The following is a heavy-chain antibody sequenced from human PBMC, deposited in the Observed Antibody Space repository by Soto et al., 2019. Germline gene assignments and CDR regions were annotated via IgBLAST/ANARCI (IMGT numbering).Heavy chain of an antibody. D-gene: IGHD4-17*01. Sequence: QVQLVQSGAGVKKPGSSVKVSCKASGFTFSSYAISWVRQAPGQGLEWMGGIIPIGGTANYAQKLQGRVTITADESKSTVYRQLSRLRAEDTAVHYCAREPTTVTKWDRSYDCYGMDVWGQGTTVTVSS. CDR2: IIPIGGTA. J-gene: IGHJ6*02. V-gene: IGHV1-69*01. CDR1: GFTFSSYA. CDR3: AREPTTVTKWDRSYDCYGMDV.